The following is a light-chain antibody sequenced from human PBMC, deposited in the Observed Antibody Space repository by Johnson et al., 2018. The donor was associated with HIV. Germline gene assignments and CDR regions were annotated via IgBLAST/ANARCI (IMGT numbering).Light chain of an antibody. CDR3: GTWDSSLSAYV. J-gene: IGLJ1*01. V-gene: IGLV1-51*01. CDR2: DNN. CDR1: SSNIGNNY. Sequence: VLTQPPSVSAAPGQKVTISCSGSSSNIGNNYVSWYQQLPGTAPKLLIYDNNKRPSGIPARFSGSKSGTSATLGITGLQTGDEADYYCGTWDSSLSAYVFGTGTKVTVL.